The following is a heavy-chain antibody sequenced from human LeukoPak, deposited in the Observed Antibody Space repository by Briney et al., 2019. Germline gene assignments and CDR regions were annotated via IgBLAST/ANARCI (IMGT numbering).Heavy chain of an antibody. CDR2: ISSSSIYI. V-gene: IGHV3-21*01. CDR1: GFTFSTYT. J-gene: IGHJ4*02. D-gene: IGHD4-17*01. Sequence: GGSLRLSCAASGFTFSTYTMSWVRQAPGKGLEWVSSISSSSIYIYYKDSVKGRFTISRDNARNSVYLQMNNLRAEDTAVYYCARVNGDYERGGAPDYWGQGTLVTVSS. CDR3: ARVNGDYERGGAPDY.